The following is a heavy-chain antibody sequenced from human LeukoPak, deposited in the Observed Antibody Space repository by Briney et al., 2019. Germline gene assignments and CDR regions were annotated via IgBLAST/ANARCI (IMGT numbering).Heavy chain of an antibody. Sequence: GGSLRLSCAASGFTFSSYSMNWVRQAPGKGLEWVPAISGSGGSTYYADSVKGRFTISRDSSKNTLYLQMNSPRAEDTAVYYCAGYNCSSTRCYTGGFDYWGQGTLVTVSS. CDR2: ISGSGGST. CDR3: AGYNCSSTRCYTGGFDY. J-gene: IGHJ4*02. V-gene: IGHV3-23*01. CDR1: GFTFSSYS. D-gene: IGHD2-2*02.